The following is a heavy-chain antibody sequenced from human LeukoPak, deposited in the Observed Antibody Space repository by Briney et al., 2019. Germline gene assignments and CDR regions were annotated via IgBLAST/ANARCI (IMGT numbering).Heavy chain of an antibody. D-gene: IGHD3-22*01. CDR1: GGSISSYY. J-gene: IGHJ3*02. Sequence: PSETLSLTCTVSGGSISSYYWSWIRQPPGKGLEWIGYIYYSGSTNYNPSLKSRVTISVDTSKNQFSLKLSSVTAADTAVYYCARAAIDSSGYFAFDIWGQGTMVTVSS. CDR2: IYYSGST. CDR3: ARAAIDSSGYFAFDI. V-gene: IGHV4-59*01.